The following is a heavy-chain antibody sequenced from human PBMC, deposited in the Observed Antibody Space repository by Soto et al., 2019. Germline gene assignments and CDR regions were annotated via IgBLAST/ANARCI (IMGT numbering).Heavy chain of an antibody. CDR1: GFIFSNYA. J-gene: IGHJ5*02. D-gene: IGHD2-2*01. CDR3: KKYLSRWPSSSFGT. V-gene: IGHV3-23*01. CDR2: VSGGGGST. Sequence: EVQLLESGGGLVQPGGSLRLSCEVSGFIFSNYAMSWVRQAPGEGLEWVATVSGGGGSTYYADSVKGRFTISRDNSKNTLYQQMSSMTVDDSSVYYCKKYLSRWPSSSFGTWGQGTLVPDSS.